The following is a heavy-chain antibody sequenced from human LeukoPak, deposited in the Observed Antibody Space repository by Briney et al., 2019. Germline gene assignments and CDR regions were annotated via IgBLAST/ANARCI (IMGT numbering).Heavy chain of an antibody. CDR3: ARLGELSLILDY. CDR1: GGSISSSSYY. D-gene: IGHD3-16*02. V-gene: IGHV4-39*01. Sequence: PSETLSLTCTVSGGSISSSSYYWGWIRQPPGKGLEWIGSIYYSGSTYYNPSLKGRVTISVDTSKNQFSLKLSSVTAADTAVYYCARLGELSLILDYWGQGTLVTVSS. CDR2: IYYSGST. J-gene: IGHJ4*02.